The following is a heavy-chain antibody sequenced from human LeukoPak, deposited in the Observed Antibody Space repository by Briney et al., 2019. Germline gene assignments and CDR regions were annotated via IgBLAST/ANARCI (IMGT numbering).Heavy chain of an antibody. CDR3: ARGWVRNYYYMDV. J-gene: IGHJ6*03. CDR1: GGSISSGSYY. CDR2: IYTSGST. D-gene: IGHD1-1*01. Sequence: PSETLSLTCTVSGGSISSGSYYWRWIRQPAGKGLEWIGRIYTSGSTNYNPSLKSRVTISVDTSKNQFSLKLSSVTAADTAVYYCARGWVRNYYYMDVWGKGTTVTVSS. V-gene: IGHV4-61*02.